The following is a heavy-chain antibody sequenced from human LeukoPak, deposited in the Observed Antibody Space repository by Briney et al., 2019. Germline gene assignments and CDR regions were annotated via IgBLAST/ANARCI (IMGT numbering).Heavy chain of an antibody. CDR1: GYTFTGYY. Sequence: ASVTVSCKASGYTFTGYYMHWVRQAPGQGLEWMGWINPNSGGTNYAQKFQGRVTVTRDTSISTAYMELSRLRSDDTAVYYCARVSSYGNGVWFDPWGQGTLVTVSS. CDR3: ARVSSYGNGVWFDP. J-gene: IGHJ5*02. D-gene: IGHD5-18*01. V-gene: IGHV1-2*02. CDR2: INPNSGGT.